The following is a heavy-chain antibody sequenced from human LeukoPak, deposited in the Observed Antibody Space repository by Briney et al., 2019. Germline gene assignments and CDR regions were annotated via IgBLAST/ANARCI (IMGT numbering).Heavy chain of an antibody. Sequence: GGSLRLSRAASGFTFSSYAMSWVRQAPGKGLEWVSAISGSGGSTYYADSVKGRFTISRDNSKNTLYLQMNSLRAEDTAVYYCAKRLFPGIAAAEGFDYWGQGTLVTVSS. V-gene: IGHV3-23*01. CDR2: ISGSGGST. CDR3: AKRLFPGIAAAEGFDY. J-gene: IGHJ4*02. D-gene: IGHD6-13*01. CDR1: GFTFSSYA.